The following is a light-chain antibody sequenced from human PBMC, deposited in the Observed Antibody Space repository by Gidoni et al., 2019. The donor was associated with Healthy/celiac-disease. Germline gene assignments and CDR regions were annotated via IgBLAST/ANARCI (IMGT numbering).Light chain of an antibody. CDR1: SSDVGSYNL. V-gene: IGLV2-23*03. Sequence: QSALPQPASVSGSPGQSLTISCTGTSSDVGSYNLVSWYQQHPGKAPKLMIYEGSKRPSGVSNRFAGSKSGNTASLTISGLQAEDEADYYCCSYAGSSTFYVIFGGGTKLTVL. CDR3: CSYAGSSTFYVI. CDR2: EGS. J-gene: IGLJ2*01.